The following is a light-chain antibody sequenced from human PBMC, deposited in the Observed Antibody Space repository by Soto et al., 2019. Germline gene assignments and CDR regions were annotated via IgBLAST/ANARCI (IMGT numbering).Light chain of an antibody. CDR1: SSDVGGYDS. Sequence: QSALTQPRSVSGSPGQSVTISCTGTSSDVGGYDSVSWYQQQPGKAPKLLIYDVTKRPSGVPNRFSGSKSGNTASLTISGLQAEDEADYYCCSYVGSYSYVFGTGTKLTVL. CDR3: CSYVGSYSYV. V-gene: IGLV2-11*01. CDR2: DVT. J-gene: IGLJ1*01.